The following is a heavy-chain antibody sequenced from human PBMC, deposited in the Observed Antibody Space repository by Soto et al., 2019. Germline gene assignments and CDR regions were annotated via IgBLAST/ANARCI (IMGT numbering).Heavy chain of an antibody. CDR3: ATTRGIAVGASFDR. CDR2: LFSGST. Sequence: KPSETLSLTCTVSGDSIRGRSYYWGWIRQPPGRGLEWVGTLFSGSTYSSPSLKSRVSISLDTSKNQVSLKLSSAAAADTAIYYCATTRGIAVGASFDRWGQGTLVTVSS. D-gene: IGHD6-19*01. V-gene: IGHV4-39*01. J-gene: IGHJ5*02. CDR1: GDSIRGRSYY.